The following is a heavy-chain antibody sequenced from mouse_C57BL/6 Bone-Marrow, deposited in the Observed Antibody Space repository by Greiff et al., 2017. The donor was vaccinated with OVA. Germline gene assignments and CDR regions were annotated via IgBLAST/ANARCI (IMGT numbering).Heavy chain of an antibody. CDR1: GYAFSSSW. CDR2: IYPGDGDT. Sequence: QVQLQQSGPELVKPGASVKISCKASGYAFSSSWMNWVKQRPGKGLEWIGRIYPGDGDTNYNGKFKGQATLTADKSSSTAYMQLSSLPSEDSAVYVCARHEDGYYASYFDYWGQGTTLTVSS. J-gene: IGHJ2*01. V-gene: IGHV1-82*01. CDR3: ARHEDGYYASYFDY. D-gene: IGHD2-3*01.